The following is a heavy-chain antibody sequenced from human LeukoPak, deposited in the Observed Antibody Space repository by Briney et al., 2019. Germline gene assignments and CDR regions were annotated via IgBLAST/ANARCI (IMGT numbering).Heavy chain of an antibody. CDR1: GFTFDTYW. J-gene: IGHJ6*02. V-gene: IGHV3-7*03. CDR2: IKQDGSEK. Sequence: GGSLRLSCVASGFTFDTYWMNWIRQSPGKGLEWVANIKQDGSEKNYVDSVKGRFTISRDNAKNSVYLQMNSPRADDTAVYYCARRMDVRGQGTTVTVSS. CDR3: ARRMDV.